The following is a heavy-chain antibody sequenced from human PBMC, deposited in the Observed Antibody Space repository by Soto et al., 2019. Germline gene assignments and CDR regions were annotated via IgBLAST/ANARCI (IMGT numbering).Heavy chain of an antibody. CDR2: INSDGSST. J-gene: IGHJ6*02. CDR1: GFTFSRFW. Sequence: EVQLVESGGGLVQRGGSLRVSCAASGFTFSRFWMHWVRQAPGMGLVWVSRINSDGSSTNYADSVKGRFTISRDNAKNTLYLQMNSLRVEDTAVYYCARAGRSCSGGSCAHKCFYGMDVWGQGTTVTVS. D-gene: IGHD2-15*01. V-gene: IGHV3-74*01. CDR3: ARAGRSCSGGSCAHKCFYGMDV.